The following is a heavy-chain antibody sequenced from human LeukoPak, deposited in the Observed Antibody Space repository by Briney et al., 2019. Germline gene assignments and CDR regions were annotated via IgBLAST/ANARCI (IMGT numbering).Heavy chain of an antibody. J-gene: IGHJ4*02. V-gene: IGHV1-18*01. Sequence: ASVKVSCKVSGYTLTELSMHWVRQAPGKGLEWMGWISAYNGNTNYAQKLQGRVTMTTDTSTSTAYMELRSLRSDDTAVYYCARVRYGDPPGGYWGQGTLVTVSS. CDR3: ARVRYGDPPGGY. CDR1: GYTLTELS. CDR2: ISAYNGNT. D-gene: IGHD4-17*01.